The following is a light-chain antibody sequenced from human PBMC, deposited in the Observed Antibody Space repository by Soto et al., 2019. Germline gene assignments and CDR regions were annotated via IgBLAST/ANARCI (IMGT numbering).Light chain of an antibody. V-gene: IGLV1-40*01. Sequence: SAPAPPPSLSGAPGQRGPLSRPGRRSKIGADYDVHWYQQLPGTAPKLLIYANTNRPSGVPDRFSGSKSGTSGSLAISGLQAEDEADYYCQSYDSTLNGYVFGTGTKVTVL. CDR2: ANT. CDR1: RSKIGADYD. J-gene: IGLJ1*01. CDR3: QSYDSTLNGYV.